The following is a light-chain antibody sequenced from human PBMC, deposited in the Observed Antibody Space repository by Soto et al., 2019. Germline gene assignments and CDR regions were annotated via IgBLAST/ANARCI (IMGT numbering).Light chain of an antibody. Sequence: DIQMTQSPSSLSASVGDRVTITCQASQDISNYLNWYQQKPGKAPKLLIYDASNLETGVPSRFSGSGSGTDFTFTISSLQAEDFATYYCQQYDNHPPTFGQGTKLEIK. CDR1: QDISNY. CDR2: DAS. CDR3: QQYDNHPPT. J-gene: IGKJ2*01. V-gene: IGKV1-33*01.